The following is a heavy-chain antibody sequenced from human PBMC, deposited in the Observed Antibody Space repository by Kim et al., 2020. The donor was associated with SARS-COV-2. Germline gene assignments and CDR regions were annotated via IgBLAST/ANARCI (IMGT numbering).Heavy chain of an antibody. CDR3: AREGFDSERQLVRQRALYYFDY. J-gene: IGHJ4*02. V-gene: IGHV3-21*01. CDR1: GFTFSSYS. D-gene: IGHD6-13*01. CDR2: ISSSSSYI. Sequence: GGSLRLSCAASGFTFSSYSMNWVRQAPGKGLEWVSSISSSSSYIYYADSVKGRFTISRDNAKNSLYLQMNSLRAEDTAVYYCAREGFDSERQLVRQRALYYFDYWGQGTLVTVSS.